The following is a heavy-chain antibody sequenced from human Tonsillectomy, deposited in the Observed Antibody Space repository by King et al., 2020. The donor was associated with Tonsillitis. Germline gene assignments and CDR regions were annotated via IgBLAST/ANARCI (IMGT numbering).Heavy chain of an antibody. CDR3: SREWDCIHSSCHYYNGMDV. CDR2: TRDKAYGGTT. J-gene: IGHJ6*02. CDR1: GFTFGDYA. D-gene: IGHD2-2*01. Sequence: QLVQSGGGLVQPGRSLRLSCTASGFTFGDYAINWVRQAPGKGLEWVGFTRDKAYGGTTDYAASVKGRFDISRDESASIAYLQMNSLKTEDTGVYYCSREWDCIHSSCHYYNGMDVWGQGTTVIVSS. V-gene: IGHV3-49*04.